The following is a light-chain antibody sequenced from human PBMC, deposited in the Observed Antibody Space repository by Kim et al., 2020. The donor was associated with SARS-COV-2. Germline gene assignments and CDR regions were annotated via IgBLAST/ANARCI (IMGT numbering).Light chain of an antibody. V-gene: IGLV2-8*01. Sequence: QSALTQPPSAPGSPGQSVTITCTGTSSDVGGYSYVSWYQHHPGKAPKLMISEVTKRPSGVPDRFSGSKSGNTASLTVSGLQAEDEADYYCSSYAGSNTVIFGGGTQLTVL. CDR3: SSYAGSNTVI. CDR2: EVT. J-gene: IGLJ2*01. CDR1: SSDVGGYSY.